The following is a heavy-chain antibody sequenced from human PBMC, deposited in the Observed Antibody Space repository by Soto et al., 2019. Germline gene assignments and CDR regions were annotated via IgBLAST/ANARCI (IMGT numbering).Heavy chain of an antibody. CDR3: ALLHTSSGDY. Sequence: EVLLVESGGGLMQPGGSLRLSCAASGFTVSSNYMNWVRQAPGKGLEWVSVIYSDGRTYYTDSVKGRFTISRDNSKNTLYLQMDSLRAEDTAVYYCALLHTSSGDYWGQGTLVTVSS. CDR1: GFTVSSNY. J-gene: IGHJ4*02. CDR2: IYSDGRT. V-gene: IGHV3-53*01. D-gene: IGHD6-6*01.